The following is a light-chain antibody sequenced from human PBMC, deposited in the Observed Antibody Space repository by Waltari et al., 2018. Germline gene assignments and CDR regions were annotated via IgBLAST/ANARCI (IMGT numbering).Light chain of an antibody. CDR3: QSGGHGTWV. J-gene: IGLJ3*02. V-gene: IGLV4-69*01. CDR2: VNSDGSH. Sequence: QLVLTQSPSASASLGASVKLTCTLSSGHSSNVIAWHQQQPEKGPRCLMKVNSDGSHSKGDELPDRFSGSSSGAERYLTIASLQSEDEADYYCQSGGHGTWVFGGGTKLTVL. CDR1: SGHSSNV.